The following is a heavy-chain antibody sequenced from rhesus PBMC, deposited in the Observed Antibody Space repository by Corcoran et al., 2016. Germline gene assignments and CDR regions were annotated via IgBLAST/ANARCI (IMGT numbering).Heavy chain of an antibody. J-gene: IGHJ4*01. CDR3: TRTAADTFDY. CDR1: GFTFDDYA. V-gene: IGHV3-134*01. CDR2: SNWNSGTI. Sequence: EVQLVESGGALAQPGGSLRLSCAASGFTFDDYAMSWVRQAPGKGLEWVSRSNWNSGTIDYADSVKGRFPISRDNAKNSLFLQMDRLRAEDTAVYYCTRTAADTFDYWGQGVLVTVSS. D-gene: IGHD6-31*01.